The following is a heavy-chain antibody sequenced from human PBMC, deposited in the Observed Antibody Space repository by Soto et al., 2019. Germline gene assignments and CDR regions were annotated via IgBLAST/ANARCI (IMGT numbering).Heavy chain of an antibody. D-gene: IGHD3-10*01. J-gene: IGHJ5*02. CDR3: ARVISGPTSEITRNNWFDP. CDR2: ISSSSSYI. CDR1: GFTFSSYS. V-gene: IGHV3-21*01. Sequence: EVQLVESGGGLVKPGGSLRLSCAASGFTFSSYSMNWVRQAPGKGLEWVSSISSSSSYIYYADSVKGRFTISRDNAKNSLYLQMNSLRAEDTAVYYCARVISGPTSEITRNNWFDPWGQGTLVTVSS.